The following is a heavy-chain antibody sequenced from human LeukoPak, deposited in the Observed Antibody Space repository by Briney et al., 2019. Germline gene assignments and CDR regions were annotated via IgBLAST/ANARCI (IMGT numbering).Heavy chain of an antibody. D-gene: IGHD2-8*01. V-gene: IGHV3-30*03. CDR2: ISSDGSNK. Sequence: HPGGSLRLSCAASGLSFNSCGMHWVRQAPGKGLEWVAIISSDGSNKYYADSVKGRFTISRDNAKVSLFLQMNSLRAEDKAIYYCARDSRIYCTNGICRDDYFDNWGQGTLVTVSS. CDR3: ARDSRIYCTNGICRDDYFDN. CDR1: GLSFNSCG. J-gene: IGHJ4*02.